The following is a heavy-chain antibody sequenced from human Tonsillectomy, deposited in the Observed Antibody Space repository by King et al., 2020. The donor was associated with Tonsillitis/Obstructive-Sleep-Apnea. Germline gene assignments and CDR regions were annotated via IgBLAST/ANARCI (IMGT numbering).Heavy chain of an antibody. CDR3: ARVIAARPIIYYMDV. CDR2: IYHRGYA. J-gene: IGHJ6*03. V-gene: IGHV4-31*01. Sequence: QLQESGPGLVRPSQTLSLTCTFSRASVNRDGYYLTWLRHRPGKGLGWSGYIYHRGYAHCNPSLERLVSISMDTSKNLFSLKLNYVTAADTAVYYCARVIAARPIIYYMDVWGKGTTVTVSS. D-gene: IGHD6-6*01. CDR1: RASVNRDGYY.